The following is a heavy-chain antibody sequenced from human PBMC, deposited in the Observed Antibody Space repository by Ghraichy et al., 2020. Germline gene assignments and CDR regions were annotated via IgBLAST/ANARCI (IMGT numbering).Heavy chain of an antibody. Sequence: SETLSLTCTVSGDSITSGDYYWTWIRQQPGKGLEWIGYIYHSGGTYYNPSLKSLLTISVDTSKNQFSLKLSSVTAADTAVYYCARDHAGAYYYYAMDVWGQGNTVTVSS. D-gene: IGHD2-8*02. V-gene: IGHV4-31*01. J-gene: IGHJ6*02. CDR3: ARDHAGAYYYYAMDV. CDR1: GDSITSGDYY. CDR2: IYHSGGT.